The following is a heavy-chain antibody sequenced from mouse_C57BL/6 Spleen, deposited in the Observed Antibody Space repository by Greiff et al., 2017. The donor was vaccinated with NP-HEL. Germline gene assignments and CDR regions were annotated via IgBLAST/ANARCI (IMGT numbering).Heavy chain of an antibody. D-gene: IGHD2-1*01. V-gene: IGHV3-6*01. CDR2: ISYDGSN. Sequence: ESGPGLVKPSQSLSLTCSVTGYSITSGYYWNWIRQFPGNKLEWMGYISYDGSNNYNPSLKNRISITRDTSKNQFFLKLNSVTTEDTATYYCARDLYYAPDYWGQGTTLTVSS. J-gene: IGHJ2*01. CDR3: ARDLYYAPDY. CDR1: GYSITSGYY.